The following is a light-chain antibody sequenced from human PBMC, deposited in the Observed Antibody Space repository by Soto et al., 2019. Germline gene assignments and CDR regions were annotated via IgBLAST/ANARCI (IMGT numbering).Light chain of an antibody. CDR2: AAS. Sequence: DIPMTQSPSSLSASVGDRVTITCRASESIARHLNWYQQRPGKAPKLLIYAASSLQNGVPSRFRGGGSGTDFTLIISNLQPEDFATYYCQQSYSALSITFGQGTRLEIK. J-gene: IGKJ5*01. CDR1: ESIARH. CDR3: QQSYSALSIT. V-gene: IGKV1-39*01.